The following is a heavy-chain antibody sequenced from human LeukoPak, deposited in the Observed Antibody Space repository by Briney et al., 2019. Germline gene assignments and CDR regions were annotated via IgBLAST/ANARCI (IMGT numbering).Heavy chain of an antibody. CDR3: ARDRGSSGWVDY. J-gene: IGHJ4*02. V-gene: IGHV4-39*07. CDR1: RGSINSFY. Sequence: PSETLSLTCTVSRGSINSFYWGWIRQPPGKGLEWIGSLSYTGTTYFNPSLKSRVTISVDTSKNQFSLKLSSVTAADTAVYYCARDRGSSGWVDYWGQGTLVTVSS. D-gene: IGHD6-25*01. CDR2: LSYTGTT.